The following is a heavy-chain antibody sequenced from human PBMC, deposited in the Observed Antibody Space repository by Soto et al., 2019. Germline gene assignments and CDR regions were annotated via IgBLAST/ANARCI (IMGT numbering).Heavy chain of an antibody. D-gene: IGHD3-22*01. Sequence: SETLSLTCTVSGGSISSSSYYWGWIRQPPGKGLEWIGSIYYSGSTYYNPSLKSRVTISVDTSKNQLSLKLSSVTAADTAVYYCARHRYYYDSSGLFDPWGQGTLVTVSS. V-gene: IGHV4-39*01. J-gene: IGHJ5*02. CDR1: GGSISSSSYY. CDR2: IYYSGST. CDR3: ARHRYYYDSSGLFDP.